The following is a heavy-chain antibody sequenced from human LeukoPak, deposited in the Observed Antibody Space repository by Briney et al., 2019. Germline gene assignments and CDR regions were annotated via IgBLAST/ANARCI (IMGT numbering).Heavy chain of an antibody. V-gene: IGHV1-2*02. D-gene: IGHD3-10*01. Sequence: ASVKVSCKASGYTFIDYHIHWVRQAPGQGLEWMGRIIPNSGGTDYAQKFQGRVTMTRDTSINTAYMELNSLRSDDTAVYHCARDSSYFGGSDYWGQGTLVTVSP. J-gene: IGHJ4*02. CDR3: ARDSSYFGGSDY. CDR1: GYTFIDYH. CDR2: IIPNSGGT.